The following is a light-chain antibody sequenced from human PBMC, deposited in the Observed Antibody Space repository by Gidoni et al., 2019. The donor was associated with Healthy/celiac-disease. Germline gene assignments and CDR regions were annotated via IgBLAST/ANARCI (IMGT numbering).Light chain of an antibody. CDR3: QQSYSTLYT. J-gene: IGKJ2*01. Sequence: DIQMTHSPSSLSASVGDRVTITCRASQSISSYLNWYQQKPGKAPKLLIYAASSLQSGVPSRFSGSGSGTDFTLTISSLQPEDFAMYYCQQSYSTLYTFGQGTKLEIK. V-gene: IGKV1-39*01. CDR2: AAS. CDR1: QSISSY.